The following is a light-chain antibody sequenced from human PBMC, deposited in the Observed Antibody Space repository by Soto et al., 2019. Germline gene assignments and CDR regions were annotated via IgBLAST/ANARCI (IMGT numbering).Light chain of an antibody. V-gene: IGKV3-20*01. CDR1: QSVSNS. Sequence: EVVLTQSPATLSLSPWERASLSRRASQSVSNSLAWYQQKPGQAPRLLISGTSSRATGIPERFSGSGSGTAFTLTISRLEPEDSAVYYCHQYGNSPLTFGQGTKVDIK. J-gene: IGKJ1*01. CDR3: HQYGNSPLT. CDR2: GTS.